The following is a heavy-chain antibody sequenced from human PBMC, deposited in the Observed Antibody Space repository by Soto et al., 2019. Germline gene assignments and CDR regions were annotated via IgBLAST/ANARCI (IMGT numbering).Heavy chain of an antibody. J-gene: IGHJ3*02. Sequence: VQLVESGGGLVQPGGSLRLSCAASGFTFSSYDMHWVRQATGKGLEWVSAIGTAGDTYYPGSVKGRFTISRENAKNSLYLQMNSLRAEDTAVYYCARWLVPGDAFDIWGQGTMVTVSS. CDR3: ARWLVPGDAFDI. V-gene: IGHV3-13*01. CDR2: IGTAGDT. D-gene: IGHD6-19*01. CDR1: GFTFSSYD.